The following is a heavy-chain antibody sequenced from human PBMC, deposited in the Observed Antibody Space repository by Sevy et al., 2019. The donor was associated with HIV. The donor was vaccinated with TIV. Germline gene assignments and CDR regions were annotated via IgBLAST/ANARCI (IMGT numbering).Heavy chain of an antibody. D-gene: IGHD3-9*01. CDR1: GFTFSSYG. Sequence: GGSLRLSCAASGFTFSSYGMHWVRQAPGKGLEWVAVIWYDGSNKYYADSVKGRFTISRDNSKNTLYLQMNSLRAEDTVVYYCAREDYDILTGYRGYYYYGMDVWGQGTTVTVSS. CDR3: AREDYDILTGYRGYYYYGMDV. V-gene: IGHV3-33*01. CDR2: IWYDGSNK. J-gene: IGHJ6*02.